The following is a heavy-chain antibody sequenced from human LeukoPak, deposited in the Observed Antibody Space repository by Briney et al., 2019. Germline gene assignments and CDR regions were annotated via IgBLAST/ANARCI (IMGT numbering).Heavy chain of an antibody. J-gene: IGHJ5*02. V-gene: IGHV3-23*01. CDR3: AKEGVASGP. D-gene: IGHD2-8*02. Sequence: GGSLRLSCAASGFTFSNHDMSWVRQAPGKGLEWVAGISGGGGSTHNADSVKGRFTISRDNSKNTLFLQMNSLGAEDTAVYYCAKEGVASGPWGQGTLVTVSS. CDR2: ISGGGGST. CDR1: GFTFSNHD.